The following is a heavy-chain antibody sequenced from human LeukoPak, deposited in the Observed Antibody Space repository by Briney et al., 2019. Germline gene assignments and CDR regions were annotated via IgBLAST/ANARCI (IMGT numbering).Heavy chain of an antibody. CDR2: IYYSGST. Sequence: PSETLSLTCTVSGGSISSGDYYWSWVRQPPGKGLEWIGYIYYSGSTYYNPSLKSRVTISVDTSKNQFSLKLSSVTAADTAVYYCARDISLEGAFDIWGQGTMVTVSS. J-gene: IGHJ3*02. D-gene: IGHD1-14*01. CDR1: GGSISSGDYY. V-gene: IGHV4-30-4*02. CDR3: ARDISLEGAFDI.